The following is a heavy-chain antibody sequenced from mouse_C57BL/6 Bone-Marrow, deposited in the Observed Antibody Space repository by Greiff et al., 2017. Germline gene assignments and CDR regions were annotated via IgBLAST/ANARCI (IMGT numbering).Heavy chain of an antibody. J-gene: IGHJ2*01. CDR2: INPSTGGT. D-gene: IGHD1-1*01. V-gene: IGHV1-42*01. Sequence: EVQLVESGPELVKPGASVKISCKASGYSFTGYYMNWVKQSPEKSLEWIGEINPSTGGTTYNQKFKAKATLTVDKSSSTAYMQLKSLTSEDSAVYYCARSTTTYFDYWGQGTTLTVSS. CDR3: ARSTTTYFDY. CDR1: GYSFTGYY.